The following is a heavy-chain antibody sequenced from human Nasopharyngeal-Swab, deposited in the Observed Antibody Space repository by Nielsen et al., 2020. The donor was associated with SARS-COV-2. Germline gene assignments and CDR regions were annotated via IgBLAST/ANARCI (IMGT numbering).Heavy chain of an antibody. CDR2: IYYSGST. Sequence: WIRQPPGKGLEWIGYIYYSGSTNYNPSLKSRVTISVDTSKNQFSLKLSSVTAADTAVYYCARDGGPAYYFDYWGQEPWSPSPQ. J-gene: IGHJ4*01. V-gene: IGHV4-59*01. CDR3: ARDGGPAYYFDY. D-gene: IGHD3-16*01.